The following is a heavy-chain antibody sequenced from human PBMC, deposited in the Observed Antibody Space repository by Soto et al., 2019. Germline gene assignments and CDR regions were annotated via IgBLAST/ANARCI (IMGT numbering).Heavy chain of an antibody. V-gene: IGHV4-30-4*01. J-gene: IGHJ6*02. D-gene: IGHD3-3*01. Sequence: SETLSLTCTVSDGSISSGDYYWSWIRQPPGKGLEWIGYIYYSGSTYYNPSLKSRVTISVDTSKNQFSLKLSSVTAADTAVYYCARDKRTELWSGYFTGYYYYGMDVWGQGTTVTVSS. CDR3: ARDKRTELWSGYFTGYYYYGMDV. CDR1: DGSISSGDYY. CDR2: IYYSGST.